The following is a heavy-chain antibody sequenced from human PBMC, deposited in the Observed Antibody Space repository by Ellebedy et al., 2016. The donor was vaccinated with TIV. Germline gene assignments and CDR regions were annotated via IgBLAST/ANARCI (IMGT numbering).Heavy chain of an antibody. V-gene: IGHV4-34*01. D-gene: IGHD2-15*01. J-gene: IGHJ5*02. Sequence: MPSETLSLTCTVSGGSISSYYWSWIRQPPGKGLEWIGEIHHSGSTNYNPSLKSRVTISVDTSKNQFSLKLSSVTAADTAVYYCARLVVVAATQLFDPWGQGTLVTVSS. CDR3: ARLVVVAATQLFDP. CDR2: IHHSGST. CDR1: GGSISSYY.